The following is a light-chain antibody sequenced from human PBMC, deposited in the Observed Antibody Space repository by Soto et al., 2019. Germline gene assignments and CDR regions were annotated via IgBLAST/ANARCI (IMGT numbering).Light chain of an antibody. V-gene: IGKV3-20*01. CDR3: QQYVTSWT. CDR1: QSVSSSY. J-gene: IGKJ1*01. Sequence: EIVLTQSPGTLSLSPGERATLSCRASQSVSSSYLAWYQQKPGQAPRLLIYGASSRATGIPDRFSGSGSGTDFTLTISRLEPEDFAVYYWQQYVTSWTFGQGTKVEIK. CDR2: GAS.